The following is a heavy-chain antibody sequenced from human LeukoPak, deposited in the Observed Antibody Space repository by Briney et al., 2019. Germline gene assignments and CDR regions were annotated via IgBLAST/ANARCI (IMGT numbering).Heavy chain of an antibody. V-gene: IGHV1-2*02. CDR1: GYTFTDYS. J-gene: IGHJ5*02. CDR3: ARGGGSSDYDPKDL. D-gene: IGHD3-22*01. CDR2: INPHSGGT. Sequence: ASVKVSCKASGYTFTDYSLHWVRQAPGQGLEWIGWINPHSGGTKYAQRFQGRLTMTRDTSISTAYMELNRILSDDTAIYYCARGGGSSDYDPKDLWGQGTLVTVSS.